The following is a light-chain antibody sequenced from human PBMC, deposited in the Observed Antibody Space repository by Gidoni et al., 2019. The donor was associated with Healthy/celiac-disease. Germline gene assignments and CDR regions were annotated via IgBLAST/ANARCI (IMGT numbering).Light chain of an antibody. CDR1: QRISSY. J-gene: IGKJ3*01. CDR3: QYSYSTPFT. Sequence: DIQMTQSPPSLSASVGDRVTITCRASQRISSYLNWYQQKPGKAPKLLIYAASSLQSGVPSRFSGSGSGTDSPLTISSLQPEDFATYYCQYSYSTPFTFGPGTKVDIK. V-gene: IGKV1-39*01. CDR2: AAS.